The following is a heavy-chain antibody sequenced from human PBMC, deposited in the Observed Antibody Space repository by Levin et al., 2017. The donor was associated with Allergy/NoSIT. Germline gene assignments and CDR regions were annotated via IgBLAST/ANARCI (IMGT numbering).Heavy chain of an antibody. CDR3: ARGFYSSSWYLGY. D-gene: IGHD6-13*01. CDR2: IYPGDSDT. J-gene: IGHJ4*02. Sequence: PGGSLRLSCKGSGYSFTSYWIGWVRQMPGKGLEWMGIIYPGDSDTRYSPSFQGQVTISPDKSISTAYLQWSSLKASDTAMYDCARGFYSSSWYLGYWGQGTLVTVSS. V-gene: IGHV5-51*01. CDR1: GYSFTSYW.